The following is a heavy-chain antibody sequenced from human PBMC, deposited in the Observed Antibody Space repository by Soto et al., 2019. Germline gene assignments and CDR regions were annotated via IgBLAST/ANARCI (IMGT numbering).Heavy chain of an antibody. CDR1: GFTFSSYG. V-gene: IGHV3-30*18. Sequence: PGGSLRLSCAASGFTFSSYGMHWVRQAPGKGLEWVAVISYDGSNKYYADSVKGRFTISRDNSKNTLYLQMNSLRAEDTAVYYCAKDVPHTAMDTGPNDYWGQGTLVTVSS. D-gene: IGHD5-18*01. CDR3: AKDVPHTAMDTGPNDY. CDR2: ISYDGSNK. J-gene: IGHJ4*02.